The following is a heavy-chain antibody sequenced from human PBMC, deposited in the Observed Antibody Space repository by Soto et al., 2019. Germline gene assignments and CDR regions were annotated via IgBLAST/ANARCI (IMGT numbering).Heavy chain of an antibody. CDR2: ISSNGGST. CDR3: VKGVDTAMGLDYYYYGMDV. V-gene: IGHV3-64D*08. CDR1: GFTFSSYA. Sequence: PGGSLRLSCSASGFTFSSYAMHWVRQAPGKGLDYVSAISSNGGSTYYADSVKGRFTISRDNSKNTLYLQMSSLRAEDTAVYYCVKGVDTAMGLDYYYYGMDVWGQGTTVTVSS. J-gene: IGHJ6*02. D-gene: IGHD5-18*01.